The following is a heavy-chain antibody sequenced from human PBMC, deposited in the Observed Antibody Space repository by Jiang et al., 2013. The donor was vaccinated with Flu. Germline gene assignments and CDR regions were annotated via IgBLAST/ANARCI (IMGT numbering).Heavy chain of an antibody. Sequence: SCKASGYTFTSYDINWVRQATGQGLEWMGWMNPNSGNTGYAQKFQGRVTMTRNTSISTAYMELSSLRSEDTAVYYCARGLVWVAARPLGSYYYGMDVWGQGTTVTVSS. J-gene: IGHJ6*02. CDR1: GYTFTSYD. CDR3: ARGLVWVAARPLGSYYYGMDV. D-gene: IGHD6-6*01. CDR2: MNPNSGNT. V-gene: IGHV1-8*01.